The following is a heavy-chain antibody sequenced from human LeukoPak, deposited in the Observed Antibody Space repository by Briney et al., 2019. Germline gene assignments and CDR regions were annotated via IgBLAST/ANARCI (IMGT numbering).Heavy chain of an antibody. CDR2: MNPNSGNT. CDR3: ARVYIAVASYYFDY. J-gene: IGHJ4*02. D-gene: IGHD6-19*01. V-gene: IGHV1-8*01. CDR1: GYTFTSYD. Sequence: ASVKVSCKASGYTFTSYDIDWVRQATGQGLEWMGWMNPNSGNTGYAQKFQGRVTMTRNTSISTAYMELSSLRSEDTAVYYCARVYIAVASYYFDYWGQGTLVTVSS.